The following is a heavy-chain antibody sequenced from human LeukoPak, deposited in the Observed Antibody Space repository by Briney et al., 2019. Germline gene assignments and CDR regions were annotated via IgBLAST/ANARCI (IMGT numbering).Heavy chain of an antibody. CDR1: RFTVSNYY. Sequence: GGSLRLSCAASRFTVSNYYMSWVRQAPEKGLEWVSGIFGGGSTYYSDSVKGRFTISRDNSKNTLYLQMNSLRAEDTAVYYCARGGTGSSFDYWGQGTLATVSS. CDR2: IFGGGST. D-gene: IGHD1-1*01. J-gene: IGHJ4*02. V-gene: IGHV3-66*01. CDR3: ARGGTGSSFDY.